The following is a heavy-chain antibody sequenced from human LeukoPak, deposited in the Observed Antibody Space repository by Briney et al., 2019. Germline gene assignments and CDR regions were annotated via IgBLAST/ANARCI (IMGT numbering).Heavy chain of an antibody. CDR1: GFTFSSYA. CDR3: AKELGVGYYYDRSGYPEHPFDH. D-gene: IGHD3-22*01. V-gene: IGHV3-30*02. J-gene: IGHJ4*02. Sequence: SGGSLRLSCAASGFTFSSYAMHWVRQAPGKGLEWVGFIRYDGSNKYYTDSVKGRFTISRDIPKNTLFLQMNSLRPEDTAVYYCAKELGVGYYYDRSGYPEHPFDHWGQGTLVTVSS. CDR2: IRYDGSNK.